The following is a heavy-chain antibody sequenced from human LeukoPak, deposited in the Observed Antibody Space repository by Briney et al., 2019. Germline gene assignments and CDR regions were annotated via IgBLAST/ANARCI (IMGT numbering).Heavy chain of an antibody. CDR1: GFTFSSYG. CDR3: AKEPSPMWLQPFDY. D-gene: IGHD5-24*01. Sequence: GGTLRLSCAASGFTFSSYGMSWVRQAPGKGLEWVSAISGSGGSTYYADSVKGRFTISRDNSKNTLYLQMNSLRAEDTAVYYCAKEPSPMWLQPFDYWGQGTLVTVSS. J-gene: IGHJ4*02. V-gene: IGHV3-23*01. CDR2: ISGSGGST.